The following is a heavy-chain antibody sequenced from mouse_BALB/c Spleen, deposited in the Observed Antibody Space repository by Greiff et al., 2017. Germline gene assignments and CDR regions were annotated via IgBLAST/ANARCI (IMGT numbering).Heavy chain of an antibody. CDR2: IYPGNVNT. CDR3: ARGGTTATLYAMDY. CDR1: GYTFTSYY. J-gene: IGHJ4*01. V-gene: IGHV1S56*01. Sequence: QVHLHQSGPELVKPGASVRISCKASGYTFTSYYIHWVKQRPGQGLEWIGWIYPGNVNTKYNEKFKGKATLTADKSSSTAYMQLSSLTSEDSAVYFCARGGTTATLYAMDYWGQGTSVTVSS. D-gene: IGHD1-2*01.